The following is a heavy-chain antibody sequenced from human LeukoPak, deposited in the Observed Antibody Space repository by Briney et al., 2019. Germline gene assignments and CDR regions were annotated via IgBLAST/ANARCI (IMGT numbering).Heavy chain of an antibody. CDR1: GYTFTSYY. D-gene: IGHD4-17*01. J-gene: IGHJ5*02. CDR2: INPSGGST. V-gene: IGHV1-46*01. Sequence: GASVKVSCKASGYTFTSYYMHWVRQAPGQGLEWMGIINPSGGSTSYAQKFQGRVTMTRDTSTSTVYMELSSLRSEDTAVYYCAMTTVTTYWFDPWGQGTLVTVSS. CDR3: AMTTVTTYWFDP.